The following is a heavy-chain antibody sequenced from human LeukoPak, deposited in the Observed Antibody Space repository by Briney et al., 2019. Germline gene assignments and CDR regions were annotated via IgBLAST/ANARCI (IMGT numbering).Heavy chain of an antibody. V-gene: IGHV3-23*01. D-gene: IGHD1-26*01. Sequence: GGSLRLSCAASGFTFSSYAMSWVRQAPGTGLEYVSSIRNNGGSTYYADSVKGRFTISRDNSKNTLYLQMNSLRAEDTAVYYCAKDLWETRPGYFDYWGQGTLVTVSS. J-gene: IGHJ4*02. CDR1: GFTFSSYA. CDR3: AKDLWETRPGYFDY. CDR2: IRNNGGST.